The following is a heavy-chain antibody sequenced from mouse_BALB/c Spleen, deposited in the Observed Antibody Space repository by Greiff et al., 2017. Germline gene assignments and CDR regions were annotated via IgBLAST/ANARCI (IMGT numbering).Heavy chain of an antibody. Sequence: EVQLQQSGAELVKPGASVKLSCTASGFNIKDTYMHWVKQRPEQGLEWIGRIDPANGNTKYDPKFQGKATITADTSSNTAYLQLSSLTSEDTAVYYCARDYYGYEGYFDYWGQGTTLTVSS. CDR3: ARDYYGYEGYFDY. CDR2: IDPANGNT. V-gene: IGHV14-3*02. D-gene: IGHD1-2*01. J-gene: IGHJ2*01. CDR1: GFNIKDTY.